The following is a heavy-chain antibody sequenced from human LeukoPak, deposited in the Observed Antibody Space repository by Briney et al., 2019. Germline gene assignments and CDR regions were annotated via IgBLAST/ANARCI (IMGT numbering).Heavy chain of an antibody. D-gene: IGHD3-3*01. Sequence: GASLRLSCAASGLTFSSYAMGWVRQAPGKGLGWVSAISGSGGSTYYADSVKGRFTISRDNSKNTLYLQMNSLRAEDTAVYYCAKDQTPDFWSGYPYEGDAFDIWGQGTMVTVSS. V-gene: IGHV3-23*01. CDR3: AKDQTPDFWSGYPYEGDAFDI. CDR1: GLTFSSYA. CDR2: ISGSGGST. J-gene: IGHJ3*02.